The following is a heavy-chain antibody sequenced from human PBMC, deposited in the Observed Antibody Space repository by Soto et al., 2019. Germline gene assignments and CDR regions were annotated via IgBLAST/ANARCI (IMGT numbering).Heavy chain of an antibody. V-gene: IGHV3-33*01. CDR2: IWYDGSNK. CDR1: GFTFSSYG. J-gene: IGHJ6*02. D-gene: IGHD2-15*01. CDR3: ARDPHCSGGSCYGYYGMDV. Sequence: GGSLRLSCAASGFTFSSYGMHWVRQAPGKGLEWVAVIWYDGSNKYYADSVKGRFTISRDNSKNTLYLQMNSLRAEDTAVYYCARDPHCSGGSCYGYYGMDVWGQGTTVTVSS.